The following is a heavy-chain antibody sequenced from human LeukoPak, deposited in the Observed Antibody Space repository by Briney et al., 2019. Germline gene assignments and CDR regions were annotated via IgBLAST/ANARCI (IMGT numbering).Heavy chain of an antibody. CDR2: ISYDGRNK. V-gene: IGHV3-30*04. Sequence: GGSLRLSCAASGFTFSSYAMHWVRQAPGKGLEWVAVISYDGRNKYYADSVKGRFTISRDNSKNTLYLQMNSLRAEDTAVYYCAREDIVVVVAATTSPNYYYYGMDVWGQGTTVTVSS. CDR1: GFTFSSYA. J-gene: IGHJ6*02. CDR3: AREDIVVVVAATTSPNYYYYGMDV. D-gene: IGHD2-15*01.